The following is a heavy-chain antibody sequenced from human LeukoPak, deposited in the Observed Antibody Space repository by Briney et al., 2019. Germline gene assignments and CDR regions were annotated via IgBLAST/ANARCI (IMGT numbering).Heavy chain of an antibody. CDR3: ATPTDIVVVPAAM. J-gene: IGHJ4*02. Sequence: GGSLRLSCAASGFSFSNYAMSWVRQAPGKGLEWVSAITGSGGSTYYADSVKGRFTISRDNSKNTLYLQMNSLRAEDTAVYYFATPTDIVVVPAAMGGQGTLVTVSS. CDR2: ITGSGGST. CDR1: GFSFSNYA. V-gene: IGHV3-23*01. D-gene: IGHD2-2*01.